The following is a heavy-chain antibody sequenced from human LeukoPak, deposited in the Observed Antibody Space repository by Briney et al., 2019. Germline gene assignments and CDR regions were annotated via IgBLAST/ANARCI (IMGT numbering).Heavy chain of an antibody. Sequence: GGSLRLSCAASGFTFSSFAMHWVRQAPGKGLEWVAVISYDGSNKDYADSVKGRFTISRDNSKNTLYLQMNSRGAEDTAVYYCARVGSWAVTTYYFHFWGQGTLVTVSS. CDR2: ISYDGSNK. J-gene: IGHJ4*02. D-gene: IGHD4-17*01. V-gene: IGHV3-30-3*01. CDR1: GFTFSSFA. CDR3: ARVGSWAVTTYYFHF.